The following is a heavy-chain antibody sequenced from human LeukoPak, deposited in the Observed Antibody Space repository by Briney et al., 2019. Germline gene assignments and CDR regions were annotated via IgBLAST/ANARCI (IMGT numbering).Heavy chain of an antibody. D-gene: IGHD6-19*01. V-gene: IGHV3-33*01. CDR3: ASDPRGIAVAGTLDY. J-gene: IGHJ4*02. CDR2: TWYDGSKT. Sequence: PGRSLRLSCAASGFTFSSYGMRWVRQSPGKGLEWVAVTWYDGSKTYYADSVKGRFTSSRDNSKNTMYLKMNSLRAEDTAVYYCASDPRGIAVAGTLDYWGQGTQVTVSS. CDR1: GFTFSSYG.